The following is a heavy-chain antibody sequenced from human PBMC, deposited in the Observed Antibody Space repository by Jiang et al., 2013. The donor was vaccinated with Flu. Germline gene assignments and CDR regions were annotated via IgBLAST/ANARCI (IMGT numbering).Heavy chain of an antibody. CDR3: AREPLGGVVAAPTAEYFQH. Sequence: GAEVKKPGASVKVSCKASGYTFTKYILHWVRQTPGQRLEWMGWINPGSGNTKSSQNFQGRVTMTRDTSTSTVYMELSSLRSEDTAVYYCAREPLGGVVAAPTAEYFQHWGQGTLVTVSS. CDR2: INPGSGNT. V-gene: IGHV1-3*01. J-gene: IGHJ1*01. CDR1: GYTFTKYI. D-gene: IGHD2-15*01.